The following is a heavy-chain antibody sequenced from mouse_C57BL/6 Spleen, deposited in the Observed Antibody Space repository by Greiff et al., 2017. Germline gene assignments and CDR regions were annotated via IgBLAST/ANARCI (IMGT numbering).Heavy chain of an antibody. CDR2: IYPGSGGT. J-gene: IGHJ2*01. V-gene: IGHV1-80*01. D-gene: IGHD2-12*01. CDR1: GYAFSSYC. CDR3: ERYYNTRDY. Sequence: VQLQQSGAELVKPGASVKISCKASGYAFSSYCMNWVKQRPGQGLEWIGQIYPGSGGTNYNGKFKGKATLTADKSSSTAYLQLSSLTSEYSAVYYCERYYNTRDYWGQGTTLTVSS.